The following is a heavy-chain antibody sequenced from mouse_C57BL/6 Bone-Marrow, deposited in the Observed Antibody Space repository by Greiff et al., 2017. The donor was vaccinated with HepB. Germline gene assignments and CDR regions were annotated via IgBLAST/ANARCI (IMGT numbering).Heavy chain of an antibody. D-gene: IGHD1-1*01. CDR1: GFTFTDYY. CDR2: IRNKANGYTT. J-gene: IGHJ2*01. Sequence: DVKLVESGGGLVQPGGSLSLSCAASGFTFTDYYMSWVRQPPGKALEWLGFIRNKANGYTTEYSASVKGRFTISRDNSQSILYLQMNALRAEDSATYYCARRDYGSSLDYWGQGTTLTVSS. V-gene: IGHV7-3*01. CDR3: ARRDYGSSLDY.